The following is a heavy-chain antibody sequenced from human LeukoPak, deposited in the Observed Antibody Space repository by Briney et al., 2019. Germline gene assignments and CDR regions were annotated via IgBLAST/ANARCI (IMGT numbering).Heavy chain of an antibody. CDR3: ATRSLKSGWYWGYYFDY. D-gene: IGHD6-19*01. CDR2: FDPEDGET. Sequence: ASVKVSCKVSGYTLTELSMHWVRQAPGKGLEWMGGFDPEDGETIYAQKFQGRVTMTEDTSTDTAYMELSSLRSEDTAAYYCATRSLKSGWYWGYYFDYWGQGTLVTVSS. V-gene: IGHV1-24*01. CDR1: GYTLTELS. J-gene: IGHJ4*02.